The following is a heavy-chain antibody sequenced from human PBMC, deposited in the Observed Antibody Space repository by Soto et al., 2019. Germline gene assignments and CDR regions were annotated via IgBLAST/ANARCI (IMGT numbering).Heavy chain of an antibody. CDR2: IYYSGST. V-gene: IGHV4-59*01. CDR1: GGSISSYY. D-gene: IGHD3-22*01. CDR3: ARDRDYYDSSGYYDR. Sequence: PSETLSFTCTVSGGSISSYYWSWIRQPPGKGLEWIGYIYYSGSTNYNPSLKSRVTISVDTSKNQFSLKLSSVTAADTAVYYCARDRDYYDSSGYYDRWGQGTLVTVS. J-gene: IGHJ5*02.